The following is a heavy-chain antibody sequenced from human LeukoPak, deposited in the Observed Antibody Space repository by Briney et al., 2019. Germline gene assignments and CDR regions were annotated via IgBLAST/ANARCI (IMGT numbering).Heavy chain of an antibody. CDR2: IYYSGST. CDR3: ARTRYYYNSRSYGAPYYFDY. J-gene: IGHJ4*02. V-gene: IGHV4-39*01. CDR1: GGSISSSSYY. Sequence: ASETLSLTCTVSGGSISSSSYYWGWIRQPPGKGLEWIGSIYYSGSTYYNPSLKSRVTISVDTSKNQFSLKLSSVTAADTAVYYCARTRYYYNSRSYGAPYYFDYWGQGTLVTVSS. D-gene: IGHD3-10*01.